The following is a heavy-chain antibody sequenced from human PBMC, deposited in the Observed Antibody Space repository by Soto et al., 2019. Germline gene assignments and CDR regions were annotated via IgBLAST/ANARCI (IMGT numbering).Heavy chain of an antibody. V-gene: IGHV1-18*01. J-gene: IGHJ5*02. CDR1: GYTFTSYG. D-gene: IGHD2-2*03. Sequence: ASVKVSCKASGYTFTSYGISWVRQAPGQGLEWMGWISAYNGSTNYAQKLQGRVTMTTDTSTSTAYMELRSLRSDDTAVYYCARDGPLDIVVVPPGVGWFDPWGQGTLVTVSS. CDR3: ARDGPLDIVVVPPGVGWFDP. CDR2: ISAYNGST.